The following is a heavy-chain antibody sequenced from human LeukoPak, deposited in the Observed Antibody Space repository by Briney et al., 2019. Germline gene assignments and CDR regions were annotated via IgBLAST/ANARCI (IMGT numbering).Heavy chain of an antibody. V-gene: IGHV4-31*03. CDR3: ARAHLRGLNWFDP. Sequence: SQTLSLTCTVSGGSISSGGYYWSWIRQHPGKGLEWIGYIYYSGSTYYNPSLKSRVTISVDTSKNQFSLKLSSVTAADTAVHYCARAHLRGLNWFDPWSQGTLVTVSS. J-gene: IGHJ5*02. D-gene: IGHD3-10*01. CDR2: IYYSGST. CDR1: GGSISSGGYY.